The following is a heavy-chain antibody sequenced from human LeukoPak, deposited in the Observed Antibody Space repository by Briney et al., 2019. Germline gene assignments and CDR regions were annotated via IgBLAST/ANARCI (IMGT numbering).Heavy chain of an antibody. J-gene: IGHJ3*02. CDR1: GYTFSSYG. V-gene: IGHV1-18*01. CDR2: ISGYNDNT. Sequence: ASVKVSCKASGYTFSSYGITWVRQAPGQGLEWMGWISGYNDNTDYAQKLQGRVTMTTDTSTSTAYMELRGLRSDDTAVYYCARGGSGSVSAFDIWGQGTMVTVSS. CDR3: ARGGSGSVSAFDI. D-gene: IGHD3-10*01.